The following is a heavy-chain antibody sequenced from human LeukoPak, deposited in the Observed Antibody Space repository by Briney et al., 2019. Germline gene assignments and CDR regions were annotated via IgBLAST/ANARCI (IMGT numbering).Heavy chain of an antibody. CDR1: GYTFTGYY. Sequence: ASVKVSCKASGYTFTGYYMHWVRQAPGQGLEWMGWINPNSGGTNYAQKFQGRVTMTRDTSISTAYMELSRLRSDDTAVYYCARDLFSMVRGVRDAFDIWGQGTMVTVSS. CDR3: ARDLFSMVRGVRDAFDI. D-gene: IGHD3-10*01. CDR2: INPNSGGT. J-gene: IGHJ3*02. V-gene: IGHV1-2*02.